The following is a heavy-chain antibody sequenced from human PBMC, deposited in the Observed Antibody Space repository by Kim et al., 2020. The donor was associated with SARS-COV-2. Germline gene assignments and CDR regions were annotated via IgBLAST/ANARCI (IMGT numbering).Heavy chain of an antibody. V-gene: IGHV3-11*04. Sequence: STIYYAGSVKGRFTVSRDTAENSPYLQMNSLRAEDTAVYYCARGANSIDYWSQGTLVTVSS. CDR3: ARGANSIDY. CDR2: STI. D-gene: IGHD1-7*01. J-gene: IGHJ4*02.